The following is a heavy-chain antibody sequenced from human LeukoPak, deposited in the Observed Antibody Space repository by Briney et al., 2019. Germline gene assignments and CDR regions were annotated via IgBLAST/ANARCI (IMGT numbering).Heavy chain of an antibody. V-gene: IGHV1-46*01. CDR1: GYTFTSYY. CDR2: INPSGGST. D-gene: IGHD2-15*01. CDR3: ARWGHSPGHCSGGSCYDFDY. J-gene: IGHJ4*02. Sequence: ASVKVSCKASGYTFTSYYMHWVRQAPGRGLEWMGIINPSGGSTSYAQKFQGRVTMTRDTSTSTVYMELSSLRSEDTAVYYCARWGHSPGHCSGGSCYDFDYWGQGTLVTVSS.